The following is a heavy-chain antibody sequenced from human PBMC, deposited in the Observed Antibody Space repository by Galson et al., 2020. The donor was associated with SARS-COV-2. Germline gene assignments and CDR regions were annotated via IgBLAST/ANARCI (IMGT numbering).Heavy chain of an antibody. CDR1: GTSISSGSYS. Sequence: SETLSLTCAVSGTSISSGSYSWNWIRQPPGKGLEWIGYISHSGGTYYNPSLKSRVTISGDRSKNQFSLRLSSVTAADTAVYYCARRHSGECAPEAFDIWGPGTRVTVAS. D-gene: IGHD4-17*01. CDR3: ARRHSGECAPEAFDI. V-gene: IGHV4-30-2*01. J-gene: IGHJ3*02. CDR2: ISHSGGT.